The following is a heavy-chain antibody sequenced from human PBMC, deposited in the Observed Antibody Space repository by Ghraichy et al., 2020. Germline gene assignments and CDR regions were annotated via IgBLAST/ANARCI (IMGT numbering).Heavy chain of an antibody. CDR2: ISSSSRYI. Sequence: GESLNISCAASGVTFSSNSMNWVRQAPGKGLEWVSSISSSSRYIYYADSVKGRFTISRDNAMKSLHLQMNSLRAEDTAVYYCARGGGAGTPVLYGMDVWGQGTTVTVSS. CDR3: ARGGGAGTPVLYGMDV. CDR1: GVTFSSNS. V-gene: IGHV3-21*01. D-gene: IGHD6-19*01. J-gene: IGHJ6*02.